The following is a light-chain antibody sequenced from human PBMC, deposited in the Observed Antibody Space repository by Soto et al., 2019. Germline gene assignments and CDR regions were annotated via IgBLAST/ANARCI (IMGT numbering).Light chain of an antibody. CDR2: DAS. CDR3: QQRSNWPRIT. CDR1: QSVSSY. Sequence: EIVLTQSPATLSLSPGERATLSCRASQSVSSYLAWYQQKPGQAPRLLIYDASNRATGIPARFSGSGSGTDFTLTISSLEPDDFAVYYCQQRSNWPRITFVQGTRLEIK. J-gene: IGKJ5*01. V-gene: IGKV3-11*01.